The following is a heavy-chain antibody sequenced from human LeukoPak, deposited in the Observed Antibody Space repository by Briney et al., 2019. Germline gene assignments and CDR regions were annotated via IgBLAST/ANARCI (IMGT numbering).Heavy chain of an antibody. CDR2: LSYDGSRK. V-gene: IGHV3-30*04. J-gene: IGHJ6*04. D-gene: IGHD1-1*01. CDR1: GFTFSNYG. Sequence: PGGSLRLSCAASGFTFSNYGLHWVRQAPGKGLEWLAVLSYDGSRKYYTESVKGRFTISRDNSKNTLDLQMNSLRAEDTAVYYCARDGTISETYHSYGRDVGGKGTTVIVSP. CDR3: ARDGTISETYHSYGRDV.